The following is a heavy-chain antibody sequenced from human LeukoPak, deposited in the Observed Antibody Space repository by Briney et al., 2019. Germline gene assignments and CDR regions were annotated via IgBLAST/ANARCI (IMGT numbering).Heavy chain of an antibody. Sequence: SETLSLTCTVSGGSISSYYWSCIRQPPGKGLEWLGYIYYSGGTNYNPSLKSRVTISVDTSKKQFSLRLSSVTAADTAVYYCARRGGDSSGNFDYWGQGTLVTVSS. CDR2: IYYSGGT. CDR3: ARRGGDSSGNFDY. J-gene: IGHJ4*02. D-gene: IGHD3-22*01. V-gene: IGHV4-59*08. CDR1: GGSISSYY.